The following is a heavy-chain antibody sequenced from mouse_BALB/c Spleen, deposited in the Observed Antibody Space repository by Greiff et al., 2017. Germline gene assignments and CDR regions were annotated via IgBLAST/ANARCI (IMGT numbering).Heavy chain of an antibody. Sequence: VQLKQSGAELVKPGASVKLSCTASGFNIKDTYMHWVKQRPEQGLEWIGRIDPANGNTKYDPKFQGKATITADTSSNTAYLQLSSLTSEDTAVYYCARGYRYAMDYWGQGTSVTVSS. V-gene: IGHV14-3*02. CDR1: GFNIKDTY. J-gene: IGHJ4*01. D-gene: IGHD2-14*01. CDR2: IDPANGNT. CDR3: ARGYRYAMDY.